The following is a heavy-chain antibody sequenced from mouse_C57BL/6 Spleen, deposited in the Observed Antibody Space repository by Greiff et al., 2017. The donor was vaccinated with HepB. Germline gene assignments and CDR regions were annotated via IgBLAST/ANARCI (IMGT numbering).Heavy chain of an antibody. J-gene: IGHJ2*01. CDR3: ARSYGYDGGRDYFDY. V-gene: IGHV1-82*01. CDR2: IYPGDGDT. Sequence: QVQLKQSGPELVKPGASVKISCKASGYAFSSSWMNWVKQRPGKGLEWIGRIYPGDGDTNYNGKFKGKATLTADKSSSTAYMQLSSLTSEDSAFYFCARSYGYDGGRDYFDYWGQGTTLTVSS. D-gene: IGHD2-2*01. CDR1: GYAFSSSW.